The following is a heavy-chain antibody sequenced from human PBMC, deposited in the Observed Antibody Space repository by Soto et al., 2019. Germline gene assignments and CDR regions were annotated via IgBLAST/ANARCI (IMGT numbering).Heavy chain of an antibody. CDR1: GGTFSSYA. CDR3: ARAIPTPTSIAAPGSRRASFYYYYGMDV. Sequence: SVKVSCKASGGTFSSYAISWVLQAPGQGLEWMGGIIPIFGTANYAQKFQGRVTITADESTSAAYMELSSLRSEDTAVYYCARAIPTPTSIAAPGSRRASFYYYYGMDVWGQGTTVTVSS. V-gene: IGHV1-69*13. J-gene: IGHJ6*02. CDR2: IIPIFGTA. D-gene: IGHD6-6*01.